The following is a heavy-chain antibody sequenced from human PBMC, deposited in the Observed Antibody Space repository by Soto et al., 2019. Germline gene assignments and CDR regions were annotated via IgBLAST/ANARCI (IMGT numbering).Heavy chain of an antibody. CDR1: GYTFAGYY. CDR3: ARDVRHYYGSGSYYEYYFDY. J-gene: IGHJ4*02. Sequence: ASVKVCCKASGYTFAGYYIHCVRQATGQGLEWMGWINPNSGGTNYAQKFQGWVTMTRDTSISTAYMELSRLRSDDTAVYYCARDVRHYYGSGSYYEYYFDYWGQGTLVTVSS. CDR2: INPNSGGT. D-gene: IGHD3-10*01. V-gene: IGHV1-2*04.